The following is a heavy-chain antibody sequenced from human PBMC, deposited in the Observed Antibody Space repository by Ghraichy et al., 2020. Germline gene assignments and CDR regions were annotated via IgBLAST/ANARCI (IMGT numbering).Heavy chain of an antibody. CDR3: ARGEDWFDP. Sequence: SETRSLACTVSGGSISSYYWSWIRQPPGKGLEWIGYIYYSGSTNYNPSLKSRVTISVDTSKNQFSLKLSSVTAADTAVYYCARGEDWFDPWGQGTLVTVSS. V-gene: IGHV4-59*01. J-gene: IGHJ5*02. CDR1: GGSISSYY. D-gene: IGHD1-26*01. CDR2: IYYSGST.